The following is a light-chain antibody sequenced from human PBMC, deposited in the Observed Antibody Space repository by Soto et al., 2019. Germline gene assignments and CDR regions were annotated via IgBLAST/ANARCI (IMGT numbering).Light chain of an antibody. CDR2: DDN. J-gene: IGLJ2*01. CDR3: GTWDSSLSAVV. V-gene: IGLV1-51*01. CDR1: NSNIENNC. Sequence: QSVLTQPPSVSAAPGQKVTISCSGSNSNIENNCVSWYQQLPGTAPKLLIYDDNQRPSDIPDRFSASKSGTSATLDITGLQTGDEADYYCGTWDSSLSAVVFGGGTQLTVL.